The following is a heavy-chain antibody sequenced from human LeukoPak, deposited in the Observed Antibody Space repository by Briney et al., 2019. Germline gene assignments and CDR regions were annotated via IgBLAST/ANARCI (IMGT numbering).Heavy chain of an antibody. V-gene: IGHV4-30-2*01. CDR3: ARANYYDSRGLDY. D-gene: IGHD3-22*01. J-gene: IGHJ4*02. Sequence: SETLSLTCTVSGGSISSSSYSWSWIRQPPGKGLEWIGYIYHSGSTYYNPSLKSRVTISVDRSKNQFSLKLSSVTAADTAVYYCARANYYDSRGLDYWGQGTLVTVSS. CDR1: GGSISSSSYS. CDR2: IYHSGST.